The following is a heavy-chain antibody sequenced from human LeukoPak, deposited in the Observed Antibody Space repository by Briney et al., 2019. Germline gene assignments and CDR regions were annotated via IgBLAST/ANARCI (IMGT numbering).Heavy chain of an antibody. J-gene: IGHJ6*03. CDR3: TEERYYDSSGYRHQYYYYMDV. Sequence: GGSLRLSCAASGFTFSNAWMSWVRQAPGKGLEWVGRIKSKADGGTTDYAAPVKGRFTNSRYDSKNTLYLQMNSLKTEDTAVYYCTEERYYDSSGYRHQYYYYMDVWGKGTTVTVSS. V-gene: IGHV3-15*01. CDR1: GFTFSNAW. D-gene: IGHD3-22*01. CDR2: IKSKADGGTT.